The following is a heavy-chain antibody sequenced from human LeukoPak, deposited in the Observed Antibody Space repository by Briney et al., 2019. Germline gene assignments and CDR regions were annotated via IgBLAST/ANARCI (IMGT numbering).Heavy chain of an antibody. D-gene: IGHD3-10*01. CDR2: ISWNSGSI. CDR1: GFTFDDYA. J-gene: IGHJ6*02. V-gene: IGHV3-9*01. CDR3: AKIYYGSGSYEGDGMDV. Sequence: PGGSLRLSCAASGFTFDDYAMHWVRQAPGKGLEWVSGISWNSGSIGYADSVKGRFTISRDNAKNSLYLQMNSLRAEDTALYYCAKIYYGSGSYEGDGMDVWGQGTTVPVSS.